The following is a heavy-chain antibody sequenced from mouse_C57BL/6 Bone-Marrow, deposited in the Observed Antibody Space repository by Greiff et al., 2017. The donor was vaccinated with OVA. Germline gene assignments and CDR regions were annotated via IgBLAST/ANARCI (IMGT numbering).Heavy chain of an antibody. CDR2: ISYSGST. J-gene: IGHJ1*03. V-gene: IGHV3-8*01. D-gene: IGHD6-1*01. CDR3: AICECLWYFGV. Sequence: EVKLMESGPGLAKPSQTLSLTCSVTGYSITSDYWNWIRKFPGNKLEYMGYISYSGSTYYNPSLKSRISITRDTSKTQYYLQLNSVTTEDTDTFYCAICECLWYFGVWGTGTTDTVSS. CDR1: GYSITSDY.